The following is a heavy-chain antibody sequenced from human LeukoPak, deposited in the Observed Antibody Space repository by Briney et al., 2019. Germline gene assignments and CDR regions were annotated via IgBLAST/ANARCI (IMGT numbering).Heavy chain of an antibody. CDR1: GFTFSSYD. V-gene: IGHV3-23*01. D-gene: IGHD2-15*01. CDR3: AKRGGTESFYYYYYMDV. CDR2: ISRSGGTT. J-gene: IGHJ6*03. Sequence: PGGSLRLSCAASGFTFSSYDMTWVRQTPGKGLEWVALISRSGGTTYYADSVKGRFTISRDNSNNTLYLQMNSLRAEDTAEYYCAKRGGTESFYYYYYMDVWGKGTTVTVSS.